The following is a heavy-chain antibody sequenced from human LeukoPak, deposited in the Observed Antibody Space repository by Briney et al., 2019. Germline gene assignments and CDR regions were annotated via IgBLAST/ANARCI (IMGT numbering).Heavy chain of an antibody. CDR3: AKDFTGYSDI. D-gene: IGHD5-12*01. J-gene: IGHJ4*02. CDR1: EFSLSNYW. Sequence: PGGSLRLSCVDSEFSLSNYWVHWARQPPGKGLVWVARINPDGGITNYADSVRGRFTISRDNAKNTLYLQMNSLRAEDTAVYYCAKDFTGYSDIWGQGTLVTVSS. V-gene: IGHV3-74*01. CDR2: INPDGGIT.